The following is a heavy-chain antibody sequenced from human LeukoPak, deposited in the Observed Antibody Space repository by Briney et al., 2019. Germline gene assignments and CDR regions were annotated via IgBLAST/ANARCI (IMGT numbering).Heavy chain of an antibody. CDR3: ATLPPSGVPDDY. CDR2: IYYSGST. Sequence: PSETLSLTCTVSGGSISSSSYYWGWIRQPPGKGLGWIGSIYYSGSTYYNPSLKSRVTISVDTSKNQFSLKLSSVTAADTAVYYCATLPPSGVPDDYWGQGTLVTVSS. J-gene: IGHJ4*02. V-gene: IGHV4-39*01. CDR1: GGSISSSSYY. D-gene: IGHD3-10*01.